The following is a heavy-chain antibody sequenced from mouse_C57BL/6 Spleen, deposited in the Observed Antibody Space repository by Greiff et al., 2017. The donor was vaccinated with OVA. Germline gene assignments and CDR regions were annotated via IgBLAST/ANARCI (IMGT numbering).Heavy chain of an antibody. CDR3: ARDAGVFAY. V-gene: IGHV3-6*01. CDR1: GYSITSGYY. Sequence: EVKLQESGPGLVKPSQSLSLTCSVTGYSITSGYYWNWIRQFPGNKLEWMGYISYDGSNNYNPSLKNRISITRDTSKNQFFLKLNSVTTEDTATYYCARDAGVFAYWGQGTLVTVSA. CDR2: ISYDGSN. D-gene: IGHD6-1*01. J-gene: IGHJ3*01.